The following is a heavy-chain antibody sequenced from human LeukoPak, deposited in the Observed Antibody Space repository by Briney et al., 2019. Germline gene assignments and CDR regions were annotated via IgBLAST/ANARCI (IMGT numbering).Heavy chain of an antibody. CDR2: ISHRGST. Sequence: SETLSLTCTVSGYSISNGYYWGWIRQPPGKGLEWVGSISHRGSTYYNPSLKSRVTISVDTSKNQFSLKLSSVTAADTAVYYCARYRYSGSRVFDYWGQGTLVTVSS. CDR1: GYSISNGYY. CDR3: ARYRYSGSRVFDY. D-gene: IGHD1-26*01. J-gene: IGHJ4*02. V-gene: IGHV4-38-2*02.